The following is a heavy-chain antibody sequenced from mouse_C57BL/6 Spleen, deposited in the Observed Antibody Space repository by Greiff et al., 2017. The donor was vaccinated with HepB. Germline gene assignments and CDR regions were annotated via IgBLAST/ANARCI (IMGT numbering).Heavy chain of an antibody. CDR3: ARCPGTVVESAMDY. Sequence: EVMLVESGAELVKPGASVKLSCTASGFNIKDYYMHWVKQRTEQGLEWIGRIDPEDGETKYAPKFQGKATITADTSSNTAYLQLSSLTSEDTAVYYCARCPGTVVESAMDYWGQGTSVTVSS. D-gene: IGHD1-1*01. J-gene: IGHJ4*01. CDR1: GFNIKDYY. CDR2: IDPEDGET. V-gene: IGHV14-2*01.